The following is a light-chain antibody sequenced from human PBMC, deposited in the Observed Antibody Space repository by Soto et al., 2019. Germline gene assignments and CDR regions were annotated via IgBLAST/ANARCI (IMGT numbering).Light chain of an antibody. CDR1: QSVSIY. J-gene: IGKJ1*01. CDR2: AAS. V-gene: IGKV1-39*01. CDR3: QQSYSSPPT. Sequence: DVQMTQSPSSLSASVGDRVTITCRASQSVSIYLNWYQQKPGKAPNLLISAASSLQSGVPSRFSGSRSGPDFTLTISSLQPEDFATYYCQQSYSSPPTFGQGTKVDIK.